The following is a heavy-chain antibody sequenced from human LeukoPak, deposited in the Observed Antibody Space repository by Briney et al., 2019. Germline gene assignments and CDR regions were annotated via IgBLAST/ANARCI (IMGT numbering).Heavy chain of an antibody. Sequence: GGSLRLSCAASGFTFSSYAMSWVRQAPGKGLEWVSAISGSGGSTYYADSAKGRFTISRDNSKNTLYLQMNSLRAEDTAVYYCATSPGVREGGYWGQGTQVTVSS. CDR2: ISGSGGST. V-gene: IGHV3-23*01. J-gene: IGHJ4*02. D-gene: IGHD2-21*01. CDR1: GFTFSSYA. CDR3: ATSPGVREGGY.